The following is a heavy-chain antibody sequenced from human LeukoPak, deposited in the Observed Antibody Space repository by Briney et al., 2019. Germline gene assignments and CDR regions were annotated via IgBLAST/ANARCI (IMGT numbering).Heavy chain of an antibody. J-gene: IGHJ4*02. Sequence: SETLSLTCAVYGGSFSGYYWSWIRQPPGKGLEWIGEINHSGSTNYNPSLKSRVTISVDTSKNQFSLKLSSVTAADTAVCYCARRPRLWFGSPFFDYWGQGTLVTVSS. D-gene: IGHD3-10*01. CDR1: GGSFSGYY. V-gene: IGHV4-34*01. CDR3: ARRPRLWFGSPFFDY. CDR2: INHSGST.